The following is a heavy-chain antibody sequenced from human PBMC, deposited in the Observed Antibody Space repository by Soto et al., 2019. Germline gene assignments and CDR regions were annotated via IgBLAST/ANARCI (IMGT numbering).Heavy chain of an antibody. D-gene: IGHD3-10*01. J-gene: IGHJ6*02. Sequence: SETLSLTCTVSGGSISSSSYYWGWIRQPPGKVLEWIGYIYYSGSTNYNPSLKSRVTMSVDTPKNQFSLKLSFVTAADTAVYYCARRGYGPGFPYYYGMDVWGQGTTVTVSS. CDR3: ARRGYGPGFPYYYGMDV. CDR1: GGSISSSSYY. V-gene: IGHV4-61*05. CDR2: IYYSGST.